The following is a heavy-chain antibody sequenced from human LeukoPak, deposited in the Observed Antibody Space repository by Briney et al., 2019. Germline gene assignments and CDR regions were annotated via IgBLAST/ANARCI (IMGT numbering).Heavy chain of an antibody. D-gene: IGHD3-22*01. CDR1: EFTFSYYG. J-gene: IGHJ1*01. CDR2: IRYDGSDKYDGSDK. CDR3: ARAPSEIGGYYPEYFRH. V-gene: IGHV3-30*02. Sequence: PGGSLRLSCEASEFTFSYYGMHWVRQAPGKGPEWVAFIRYDGSDKYDGSDKYYADSVKGRFTISRDNAKNTLSLQMNSLRPEDTGVYYCARAPSEIGGYYPEYFRHWGQGTLVTVSS.